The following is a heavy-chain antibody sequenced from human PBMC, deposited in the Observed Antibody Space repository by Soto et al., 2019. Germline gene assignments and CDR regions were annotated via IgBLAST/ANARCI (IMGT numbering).Heavy chain of an antibody. D-gene: IGHD6-19*01. CDR2: VYNSGST. CDR1: GFSISTTY. V-gene: IGHV4-59*01. CDR3: ARIPYSSASFDY. Sequence: PSDTLSLTCTVSGFSISTTYWSWVRQSPGKGLEWIGYVYNSGSTSYNPSLKSRVTISVDTSKNQFSLRLRSVTAADTAIYYCARIPYSSASFDYWGQGNLVTVSS. J-gene: IGHJ4*02.